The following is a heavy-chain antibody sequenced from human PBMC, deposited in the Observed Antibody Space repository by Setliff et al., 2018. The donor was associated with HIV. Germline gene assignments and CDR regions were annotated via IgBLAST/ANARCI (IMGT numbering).Heavy chain of an antibody. CDR1: GVSLTHVAVG. D-gene: IGHD3-3*01. V-gene: IGHV2-5*01. Sequence: SGPTLVNPTQTLTLTCTFSGVSLTHVAVGVGWLRQPPGKAPEWLAVIYSNDVIRYSPSLKTRLTITQDTSKRQVVLTLTNVDPMDTGTYFCAHIGPFWTGFYGPFVHWGQGILVTVSS. CDR3: AHIGPFWTGFYGPFVH. CDR2: IYSNDVI. J-gene: IGHJ4*01.